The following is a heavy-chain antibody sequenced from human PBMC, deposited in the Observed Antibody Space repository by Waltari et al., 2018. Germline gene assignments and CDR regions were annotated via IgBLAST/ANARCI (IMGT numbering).Heavy chain of an antibody. Sequence: QVQLVQSGAEGKKPGASVNVSCKASGYTFTVYYLHWVRQAPGQGLEWVGWINPNNGGTNYAQKFKGRVTMTRDTSISTAYMELSRLRSDDTAIYYCARVGYYGSGSYLSYWGQGTLVTVSS. J-gene: IGHJ4*02. CDR2: INPNNGGT. V-gene: IGHV1-2*02. D-gene: IGHD3-10*01. CDR3: ARVGYYGSGSYLSY. CDR1: GYTFTVYY.